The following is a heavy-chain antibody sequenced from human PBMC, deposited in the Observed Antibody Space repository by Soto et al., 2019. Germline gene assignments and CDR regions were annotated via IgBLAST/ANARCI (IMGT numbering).Heavy chain of an antibody. CDR3: AGERAPDIGFDS. D-gene: IGHD5-12*01. CDR1: GFTFSDFY. CDR2: LSGRSDVI. J-gene: IGHJ5*01. Sequence: QVHLVESGGGLVKPGGSLRLSCAASGFTFSDFYMSWVRQIPGKGLEWISYLSGRSDVIHYVDSVKGRFTVSRDNGRNSVLMQMDSMRAADSGIYFCAGERAPDIGFDSWGQGTLVTVSS. V-gene: IGHV3-11*01.